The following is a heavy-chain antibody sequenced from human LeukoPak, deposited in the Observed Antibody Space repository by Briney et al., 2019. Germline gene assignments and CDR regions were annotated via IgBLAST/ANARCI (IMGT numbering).Heavy chain of an antibody. D-gene: IGHD3-22*01. CDR2: INGGGSSA. V-gene: IGHV3-74*01. CDR1: AFTFNTFW. CDR3: ARVYETNGYLY. Sequence: GGSLRLSCAASAFTFNTFWMHWVRQAPGKGLVWVSRINGGGSSADYADSVKGRSTISRDNAKNTVYLQMNSLRVEDTAVYYCARVYETNGYLYWGQGSLVTVSS. J-gene: IGHJ4*02.